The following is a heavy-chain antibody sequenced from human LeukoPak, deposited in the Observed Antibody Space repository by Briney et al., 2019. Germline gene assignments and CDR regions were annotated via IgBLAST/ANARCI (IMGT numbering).Heavy chain of an antibody. J-gene: IGHJ3*02. CDR1: GGSISSYY. D-gene: IGHD6-19*01. V-gene: IGHV2-70*18. Sequence: TLSLTCTVSGGSISSYYWSWIRQPPGKALEWLALIDWDDDKYYSTSLKTRLTISKDTSKNQVVLTMTNMDPVDTATYYCARALYSSGWYVDDAFDIWGQGTMVTVSS. CDR2: IDWDDDK. CDR3: ARALYSSGWYVDDAFDI.